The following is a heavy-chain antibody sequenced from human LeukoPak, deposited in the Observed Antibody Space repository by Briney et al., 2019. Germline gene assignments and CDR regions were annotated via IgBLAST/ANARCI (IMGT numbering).Heavy chain of an antibody. V-gene: IGHV4-39*07. D-gene: IGHD3-10*01. CDR2: IYYTGTT. CDR1: GGSMNINNYY. J-gene: IGHJ6*03. CDR3: ARGITMVRGVITYYYYYMDV. Sequence: PSETLSLTCTVSGGSMNINNYYWAWIRQSPGKGLEWLGSIYYTGTTYYNPSLDHRVTISVDTSKNQFSLKLSSVTAADTAVYYCARGITMVRGVITYYYYYMDVWGKGTTVTISS.